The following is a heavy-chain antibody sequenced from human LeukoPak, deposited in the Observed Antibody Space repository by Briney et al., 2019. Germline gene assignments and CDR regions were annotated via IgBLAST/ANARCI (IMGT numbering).Heavy chain of an antibody. CDR2: IIPILGVA. J-gene: IGHJ4*02. CDR3: ASNSGYDQRPLDY. V-gene: IGHV1-69*04. Sequence: ASVTVSCTASGGTFSSYAISWVRQAPGQGLEWMGMIIPILGVATYAQKFQGRVTITADKSTSTAYMELSSLRSEDTAVYYCASNSGYDQRPLDYWGQGTLVTVSS. CDR1: GGTFSSYA. D-gene: IGHD5-12*01.